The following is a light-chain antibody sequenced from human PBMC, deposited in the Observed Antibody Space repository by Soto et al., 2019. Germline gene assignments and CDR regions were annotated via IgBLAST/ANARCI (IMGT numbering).Light chain of an antibody. V-gene: IGLV8-61*01. CDR1: SGSVSTSYY. J-gene: IGLJ2*01. CDR2: STN. Sequence: QTVVTQEPSFSVSPGRTVTLTCGLSSGSVSTSYYPSWYQQTPGQAPRTLIYSTNTRSSGVPARFSGSILENKAALTITGAQADDESDYYCVLYMGSGIAVFGGGTKVTVL. CDR3: VLYMGSGIAV.